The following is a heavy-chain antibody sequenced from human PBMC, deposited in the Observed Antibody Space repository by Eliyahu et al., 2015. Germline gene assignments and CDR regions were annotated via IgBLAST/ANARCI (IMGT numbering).Heavy chain of an antibody. Sequence: EVQLVESGGGLIQPGGSLRLSCAASGFTFSSYEMNWVRQAPGKGLEWVSYISSSGSTIYYVDSVKGRFTISRDNAKNSLYLQMNSLRAEDTAVYYCARDDFGVVMRYTDWGQGTLVTVSS. J-gene: IGHJ4*02. D-gene: IGHD3-3*01. CDR1: GFTFSSYE. CDR2: ISSSGSTI. V-gene: IGHV3-48*03. CDR3: ARDDFGVVMRYTD.